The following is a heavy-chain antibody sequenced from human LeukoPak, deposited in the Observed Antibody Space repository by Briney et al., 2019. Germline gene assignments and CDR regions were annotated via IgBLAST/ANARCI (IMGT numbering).Heavy chain of an antibody. J-gene: IGHJ4*02. CDR3: AKEIGYSYGGNYFDY. CDR2: IWYDGTNK. CDR1: GFTFSDYG. D-gene: IGHD5-18*01. Sequence: GGSLRLSCAVSGFTFSDYGMHWVRQAPGKGLEWVAVIWYDGTNKYYADSVEGRFTISRDNSKNTLYLQMNSLRAEDTAVYYCAKEIGYSYGGNYFDYWGQGTLVTVSS. V-gene: IGHV3-33*06.